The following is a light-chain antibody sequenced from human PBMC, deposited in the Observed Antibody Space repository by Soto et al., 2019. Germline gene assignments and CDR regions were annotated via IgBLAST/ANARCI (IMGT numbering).Light chain of an antibody. Sequence: LTQPPSVSGSPGQSVTISCTGTSTDFVSYNRVSWYQQKPGQAPLLVVSSNRDRPSGIPERFSGSKSGNTATLTISRVEAADEADYHCQVWDTGSDHPVFGGGTKLTVL. CDR3: QVWDTGSDHPV. V-gene: IGLV3-21*02. CDR1: STDFVSYNR. J-gene: IGLJ2*01. CDR2: SNR.